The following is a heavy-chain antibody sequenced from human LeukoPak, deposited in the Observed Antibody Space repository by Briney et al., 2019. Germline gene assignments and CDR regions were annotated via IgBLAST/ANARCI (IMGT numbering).Heavy chain of an antibody. Sequence: GGSLRLSCAASGFTFSSYWMHWVRQAPGKGLVWVSRINTDGSSTSYADSVKGRFTISRDNAKNTLYLQMNSLRAEDTAVYYCARDSLVVPAAALNWFDPWGQGTLVTVSS. CDR1: GFTFSSYW. D-gene: IGHD2-2*01. V-gene: IGHV3-74*01. CDR3: ARDSLVVPAAALNWFDP. CDR2: INTDGSST. J-gene: IGHJ5*02.